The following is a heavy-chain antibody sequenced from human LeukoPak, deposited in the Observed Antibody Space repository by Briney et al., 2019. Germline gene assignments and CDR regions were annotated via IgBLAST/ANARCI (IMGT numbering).Heavy chain of an antibody. Sequence: PGGSLRLSCAASGFTFDDYGMSWVRQAPGKGLEWVSGINWNGGSTGYADSVKGRFTISRDNAKNTLYLQMNSLRAEDTAVYYCARTTSTSYVGDAFDIWGQGTMVTVSS. J-gene: IGHJ3*02. CDR2: INWNGGST. CDR3: ARTTSTSYVGDAFDI. V-gene: IGHV3-20*04. CDR1: GFTFDDYG. D-gene: IGHD1-26*01.